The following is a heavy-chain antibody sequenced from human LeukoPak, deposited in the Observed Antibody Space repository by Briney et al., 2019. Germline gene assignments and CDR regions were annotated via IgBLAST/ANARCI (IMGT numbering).Heavy chain of an antibody. V-gene: IGHV3-23*01. Sequence: GGSLRLSCAASGFTFSSYAMNGVRQAPGKGLEWVAAILGSGISSYYADSVKGRFTISRDNSKNTLYLQMNTLRAEDTAVYYCGTPQSPSRGFYMDVWGKGTTVTVSS. CDR1: GFTFSSYA. CDR2: ILGSGISS. CDR3: GTPQSPSRGFYMDV. J-gene: IGHJ6*03.